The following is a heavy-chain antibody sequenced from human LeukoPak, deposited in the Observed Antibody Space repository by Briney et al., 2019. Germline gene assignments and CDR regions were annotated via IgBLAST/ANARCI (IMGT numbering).Heavy chain of an antibody. D-gene: IGHD2-15*01. CDR2: VYYSGRT. J-gene: IGHJ4*02. CDR1: GGSISSSSYY. Sequence: SETLSLTCTVSGGSISSSSYYWGWIRQPPGKELQWIASVYYSGRTNYSPSLKSRVTISVDTSEKQFSLQLNSVTAADTAVYYCARQGSAYYFDFWGQGLWSPSPQ. CDR3: ARQGSAYYFDF. V-gene: IGHV4-39*01.